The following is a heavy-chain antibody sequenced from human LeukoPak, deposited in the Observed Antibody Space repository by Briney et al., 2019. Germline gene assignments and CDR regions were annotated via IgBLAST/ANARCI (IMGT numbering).Heavy chain of an antibody. J-gene: IGHJ3*02. V-gene: IGHV4-34*01. D-gene: IGHD3-22*01. CDR3: AKEGGITMIVVVSDAFDI. Sequence: PSETLSLTCAVYGGSFSGYYWGWIRQPPGKGLEWIGEINHSGSTNYNPSLKSRVTISVDTSKNQFSLKLSSVTAADTAVYYCAKEGGITMIVVVSDAFDIWGQGTMVTVSS. CDR2: INHSGST. CDR1: GGSFSGYY.